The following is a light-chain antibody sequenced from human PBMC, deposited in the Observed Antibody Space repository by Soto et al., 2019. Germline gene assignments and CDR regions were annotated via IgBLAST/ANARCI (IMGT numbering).Light chain of an antibody. V-gene: IGKV3-20*01. Sequence: EIVLKQSPGTLSLSPGERATLSCRASQSVSSSYLAWYQQKPGQAPRLLIYGASSRATGIPDRFSGSGSGTYFTLIISRLEPEDFAVYYCQQYGSSPRTFGQGTKVEIK. CDR2: GAS. J-gene: IGKJ1*01. CDR3: QQYGSSPRT. CDR1: QSVSSSY.